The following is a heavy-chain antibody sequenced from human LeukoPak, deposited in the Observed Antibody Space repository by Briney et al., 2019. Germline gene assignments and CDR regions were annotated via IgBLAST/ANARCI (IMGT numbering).Heavy chain of an antibody. CDR2: IYYSGST. D-gene: IGHD3-22*01. CDR1: GGSISSSSYY. Sequence: SETLSLTCTVSGGSISSSSYYWGWIRQPPGKGLEWIGSIYYSGSTYYNPSLKSRVTISVDTSKNQFPLKLSSVTAADTAVYYCARRGYYDSSGYYYFDYWGQGTLVTVSS. V-gene: IGHV4-39*01. CDR3: ARRGYYDSSGYYYFDY. J-gene: IGHJ4*02.